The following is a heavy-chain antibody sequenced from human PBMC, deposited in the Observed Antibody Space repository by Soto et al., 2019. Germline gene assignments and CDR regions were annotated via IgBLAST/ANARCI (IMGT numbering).Heavy chain of an antibody. D-gene: IGHD1-1*01. CDR3: ARHYPHGNHWNYLDF. V-gene: IGHV3-9*01. CDR2: ISWNSGSI. Sequence: GGSLRLSCAASGFTFDDYAMHWVRQAPGKGLEWVSGISWNSGSIGYADSVKGRFTISRDNAKNSLYLQMNSLTAADTAVYYCARHYPHGNHWNYLDFWGQGPLVTVSS. CDR1: GFTFDDYA. J-gene: IGHJ4*02.